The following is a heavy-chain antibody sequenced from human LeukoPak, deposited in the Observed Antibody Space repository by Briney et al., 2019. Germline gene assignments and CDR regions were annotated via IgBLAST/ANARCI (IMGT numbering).Heavy chain of an antibody. CDR1: GGSISSGAYY. CDR2: IYYSGST. Sequence: PSETLSLTCTVSGGSISSGAYYWTWIRQLPGKGPEWIGYIYYSGSTYYSPSLKSRVTISVDTSKKQFSLKLNSVTAADTAVYYCARDVTRDWYYGMDVWGQGTTVTVSS. CDR3: ARDVTRDWYYGMDV. J-gene: IGHJ6*02. D-gene: IGHD2-21*01. V-gene: IGHV4-31*03.